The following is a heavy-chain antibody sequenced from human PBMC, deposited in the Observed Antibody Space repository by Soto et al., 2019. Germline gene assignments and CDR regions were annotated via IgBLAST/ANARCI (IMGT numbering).Heavy chain of an antibody. V-gene: IGHV1-69*13. CDR2: IIPIFGTA. J-gene: IGHJ4*02. CDR1: ACTFSSYA. D-gene: IGHD3-22*01. CDR3: ARSRYYYDSSGFDY. Sequence: SGNVSCKASACTFSSYAISRVRRAPGQGLEWMGGIIPIFGTANYAQKFQGRVTITADESTSTAYMELSSLRSEDTAVYYCARSRYYYDSSGFDYWGQGALVTVS.